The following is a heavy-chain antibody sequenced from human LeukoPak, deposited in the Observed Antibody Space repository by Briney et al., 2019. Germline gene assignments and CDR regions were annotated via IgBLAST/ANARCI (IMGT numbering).Heavy chain of an antibody. CDR2: ITSRTDGGTT. CDR3: TTDPNFDYVWGTYRLDY. D-gene: IGHD3-16*02. CDR1: GVTFSDAW. V-gene: IGHV3-15*05. Sequence: KPGGSLRLSCAASGVTFSDAWMTWVRQAPGKGLEWVGRITSRTDGGTTDYAAPVKGKFTFSRDDSKNTLYLQMNSLKTEDTAVYYCTTDPNFDYVWGTYRLDYWGQGTLVTVSS. J-gene: IGHJ4*02.